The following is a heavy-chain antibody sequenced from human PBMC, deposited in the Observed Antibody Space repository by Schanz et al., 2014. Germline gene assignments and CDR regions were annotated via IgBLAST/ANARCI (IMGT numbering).Heavy chain of an antibody. D-gene: IGHD2-8*02. CDR1: GFTFRGHA. Sequence: VQLVESGGGLIQPGGSLRLSCAVSGFTFRGHAMHWVRQAPGKGLEKVAAISTDGTNTYYAASVRGRFTISRDNSKNTVYLQMDSLRSEDTAVYYCTRDRGALVTHNDALNLWGQGTMVSVSS. V-gene: IGHV3-30*04. CDR3: TRDRGALVTHNDALNL. CDR2: ISTDGTNT. J-gene: IGHJ3*01.